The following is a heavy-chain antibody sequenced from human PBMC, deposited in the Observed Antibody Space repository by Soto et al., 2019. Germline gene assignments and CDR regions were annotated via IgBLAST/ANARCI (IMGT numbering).Heavy chain of an antibody. D-gene: IGHD2-15*01. V-gene: IGHV4-34*01. Sequence: SETLSLTCAVYVGSFSGYYWSWIRQPPGKGLEWIGEINHSGSTNCNPSLKSRVTISVDTSKNQFSLKLSSVTAADTAVYFCARGAYCSGGNCYGAFDIWGQGTMVTVSS. CDR1: VGSFSGYY. CDR2: INHSGST. J-gene: IGHJ3*02. CDR3: ARGAYCSGGNCYGAFDI.